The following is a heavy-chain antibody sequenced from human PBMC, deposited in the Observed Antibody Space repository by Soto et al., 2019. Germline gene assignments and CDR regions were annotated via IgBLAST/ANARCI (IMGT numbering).Heavy chain of an antibody. Sequence: SETLSLTCSVSGGSISGSYWSWIRQSPGKGLEWLGYVYYTESTNYSPSLRSRVSISVDTSKNEFSLRLSSVTAADTAVYFCARSVAVPGAHIDYWGQGTQVTVSS. CDR1: GGSISGSY. CDR2: VYYTEST. CDR3: ARSVAVPGAHIDY. V-gene: IGHV4-59*01. J-gene: IGHJ4*02. D-gene: IGHD6-19*01.